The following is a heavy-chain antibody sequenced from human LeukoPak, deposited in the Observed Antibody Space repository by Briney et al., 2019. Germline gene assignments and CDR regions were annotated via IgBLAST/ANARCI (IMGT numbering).Heavy chain of an antibody. CDR1: GGSISSSNW. V-gene: IGHV4-4*02. CDR3: ARARDGYNHYFDY. D-gene: IGHD5-24*01. J-gene: IGHJ4*02. CDR2: IYHSGST. Sequence: SETLSLTCAVSGGSISSSNWWSWVRQPPGKGLEWIGEIYHSGSTNYNPSLKSRVTISVVKSKNQFSLKLSSVTAADTAVYYCARARDGYNHYFDYWGQGTLVTVSS.